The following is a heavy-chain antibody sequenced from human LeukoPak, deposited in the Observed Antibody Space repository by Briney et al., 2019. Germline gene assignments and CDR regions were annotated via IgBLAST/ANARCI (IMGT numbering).Heavy chain of an antibody. CDR3: ASGAYYDILTGYYPQNYYFDY. CDR2: INHSGST. D-gene: IGHD3-9*01. V-gene: IGHV4-34*01. Sequence: SETLSLTCAVYGGSFSGYYWSWIRQPPGKGLEWIGEINHSGSTNYNPSLKSRVTISVDTSKNQFSLKLSSVTAADTAVYYCASGAYYDILTGYYPQNYYFDYWGQRTMVTVSS. J-gene: IGHJ4*02. CDR1: GGSFSGYY.